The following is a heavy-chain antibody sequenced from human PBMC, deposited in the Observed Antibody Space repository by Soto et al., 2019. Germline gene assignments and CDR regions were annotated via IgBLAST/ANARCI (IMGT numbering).Heavy chain of an antibody. CDR3: ARDNSCGGDCRPWFDP. D-gene: IGHD2-21*02. V-gene: IGHV3-11*01. J-gene: IGHJ5*02. CDR2: ISSSGSTI. CDR1: GFTFSDYY. Sequence: GGSLRLSCAASGFTFSDYYMSWIRQAPGKGLEWVSYISSSGSTIYYADSVKGRFTISRDNAKNSLYLQMNSLRAEDTAVYYCARDNSCGGDCRPWFDPWGQGTQVTVSS.